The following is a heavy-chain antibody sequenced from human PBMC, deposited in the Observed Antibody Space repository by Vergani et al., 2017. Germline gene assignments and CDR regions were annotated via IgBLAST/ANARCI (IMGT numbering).Heavy chain of an antibody. V-gene: IGHV3-21*01. CDR1: GFTFSSYS. D-gene: IGHD2-15*01. J-gene: IGHJ4*02. CDR2: ISSSSSYI. Sequence: EVQLVESGGGLVKPGGSLRLSCAASGFTFSSYSMNWVRQAPGKGLEWVSSISSSSSYIYYADSVKGRFTISRDNAKNSLYLQMNSLRAEDTAVYYCARERSYCSGGSCYFFDYWGQGTLVTVSS. CDR3: ARERSYCSGGSCYFFDY.